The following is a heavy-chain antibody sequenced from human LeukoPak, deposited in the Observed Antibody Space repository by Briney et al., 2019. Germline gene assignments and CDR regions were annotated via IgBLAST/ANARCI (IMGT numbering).Heavy chain of an antibody. J-gene: IGHJ5*02. V-gene: IGHV4-59*12. Sequence: KASETLSLTCTVSGGTISRYYWSWIRQPPGKGLEWIGYINYSGSTNYNPFLKSRVTMSVVTSKNQFSLKLSSVTAADTAVYYCARDPIYDFWSGYYQGWFDPWGQGTLVTVSS. D-gene: IGHD3-3*01. CDR1: GGTISRYY. CDR3: ARDPIYDFWSGYYQGWFDP. CDR2: INYSGST.